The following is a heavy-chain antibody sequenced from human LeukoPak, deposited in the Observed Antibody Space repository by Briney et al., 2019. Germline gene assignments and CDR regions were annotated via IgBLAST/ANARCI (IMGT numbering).Heavy chain of an antibody. J-gene: IGHJ3*02. CDR2: ISSGSGHI. CDR3: ARGGSGATKDDAFDI. D-gene: IGHD3-10*01. Sequence: KPGGSLRLSCAASGFIFSSFTMNWVRQAPGKGLEWVSSISSGSGHIYYADSVKGRFTISRDNAKNSLYLQMNSLRAEDTAVYYCARGGSGATKDDAFDIWGQGTMVIVSS. CDR1: GFIFSSFT. V-gene: IGHV3-21*01.